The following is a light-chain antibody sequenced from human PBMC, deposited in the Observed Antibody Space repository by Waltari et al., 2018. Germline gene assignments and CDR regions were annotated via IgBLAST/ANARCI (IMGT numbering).Light chain of an antibody. Sequence: EIVLTQSPGTLSLSPGDSATLSCRTSQSVTRALAWYQQKPGQAPSLLIYGASNRATGIPDRFSGSGAGTDFSLTISSLEPEDFAVYYCQHYLRLPVTFGQGTKVEVK. CDR3: QHYLRLPVT. CDR1: QSVTRA. CDR2: GAS. J-gene: IGKJ1*01. V-gene: IGKV3-20*01.